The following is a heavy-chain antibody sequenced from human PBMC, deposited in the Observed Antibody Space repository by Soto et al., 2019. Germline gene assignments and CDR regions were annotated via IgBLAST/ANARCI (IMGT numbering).Heavy chain of an antibody. V-gene: IGHV1-69*06. CDR1: GGSLSSHS. Sequence: SVKVSCKASGGSLSSHSISWLRQVPGQGLEWMGGIIPVFGTTHRAQTFQDRITVTADKSTNTAYMELSSLRFEDTALYYCATILGGYFDHWGQGTQVTVSS. CDR3: ATILGGYFDH. CDR2: IIPVFGTT. D-gene: IGHD3-3*01. J-gene: IGHJ4*02.